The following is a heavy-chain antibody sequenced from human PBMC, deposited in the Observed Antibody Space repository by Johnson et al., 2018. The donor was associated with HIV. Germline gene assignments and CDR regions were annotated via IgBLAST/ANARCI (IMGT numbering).Heavy chain of an antibody. CDR2: IQYDESDK. CDR1: GFTFSSYG. D-gene: IGHD6-13*01. Sequence: QVQLVESGGGVVQPGGSLRLSCVASGFTFSSYGMHWVRQAPGKGLEWGAFIQYDESDKYYADSVKGRFTISRDNSKNTLFLQMNSLRDDDTAMYYCAKGPSSSWYVGAFDIWGQGTMVTVSS. CDR3: AKGPSSSWYVGAFDI. J-gene: IGHJ3*02. V-gene: IGHV3-30*02.